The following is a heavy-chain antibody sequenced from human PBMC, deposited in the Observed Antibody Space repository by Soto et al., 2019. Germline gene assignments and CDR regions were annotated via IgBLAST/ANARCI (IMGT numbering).Heavy chain of an antibody. Sequence: KPSETLSLTCAVYGGSFSGYYWSWIRQPPGKGLEWIGEINHSGSTNYNPSLKSRVTISVDTSKNQFSLKLSSVTAADTAVYYCARGLKMITFGGVIVMNYYGMDVWGQGTTVTVSS. J-gene: IGHJ6*02. CDR3: ARGLKMITFGGVIVMNYYGMDV. CDR2: INHSGST. V-gene: IGHV4-34*01. D-gene: IGHD3-16*02. CDR1: GGSFSGYY.